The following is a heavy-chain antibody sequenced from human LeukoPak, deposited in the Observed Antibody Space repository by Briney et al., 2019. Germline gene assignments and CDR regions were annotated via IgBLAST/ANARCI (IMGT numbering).Heavy chain of an antibody. Sequence: ASVKVSCKASGGTFGSYAISWVRQAPGQGLEWMGGIIPIFGTANYAQKFQGRVTITADESTSTAYMELSSLRSEDTAVYYCARAQGQWLVWAFDIWGQGTMVTV. CDR3: ARAQGQWLVWAFDI. J-gene: IGHJ3*02. D-gene: IGHD6-19*01. CDR2: IIPIFGTA. V-gene: IGHV1-69*13. CDR1: GGTFGSYA.